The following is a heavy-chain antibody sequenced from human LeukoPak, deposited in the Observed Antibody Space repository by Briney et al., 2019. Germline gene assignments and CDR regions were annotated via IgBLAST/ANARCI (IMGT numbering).Heavy chain of an antibody. CDR1: GGSISSYY. CDR2: IYYSGST. CDR3: ARGRTGSGSYSLNYYYYYGMDV. Sequence: TSETLSLTCTVSGGSISSYYWSWIRQPPGKGLEWIGYIYYSGSTNYNPSLKSRVTISVDTSKNQFSLKLSSVTAADTAVYYCARGRTGSGSYSLNYYYYYGMDVWGQGTTVTVSS. J-gene: IGHJ6*02. D-gene: IGHD3-10*01. V-gene: IGHV4-59*01.